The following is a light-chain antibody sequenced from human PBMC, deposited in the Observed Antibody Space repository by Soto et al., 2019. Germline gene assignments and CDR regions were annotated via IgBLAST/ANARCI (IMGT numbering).Light chain of an antibody. Sequence: IPLTQTPSSLSASVGDRVTITCRASQGISSFLAWYQQKPGKAPKLLIYAASSLQSGVPSRFSGSGFGTDFTLTITSLQPEDFATYYCQQANSFPLTFGGGTKVEIK. CDR1: QGISSF. CDR2: AAS. J-gene: IGKJ4*01. CDR3: QQANSFPLT. V-gene: IGKV1-9*01.